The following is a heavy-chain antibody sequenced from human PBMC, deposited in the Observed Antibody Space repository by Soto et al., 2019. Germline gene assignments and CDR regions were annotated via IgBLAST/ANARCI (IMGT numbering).Heavy chain of an antibody. CDR2: IWYDGSKK. Sequence: GGSLRLSCAAAGFTFSRHGMHWVRQAPGKGLEWLAVIWYDGSKKDHADSVKGRFTISRDNSKNTLYLQMNSLRAEDTAVYYCAKDATMTFDYWGQGTVVTVSS. V-gene: IGHV3-33*06. CDR3: AKDATMTFDY. CDR1: GFTFSRHG. J-gene: IGHJ4*02. D-gene: IGHD2-15*01.